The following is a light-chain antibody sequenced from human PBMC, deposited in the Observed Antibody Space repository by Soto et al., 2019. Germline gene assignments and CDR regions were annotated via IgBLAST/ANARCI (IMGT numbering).Light chain of an antibody. Sequence: AIQLTQSPSSLSASVGDRVTITCRASQGINSALAWYQQKPGKAPKLLIYDASSLESGVPSRFSGSGYGTDFTIKITSLQTEDFETYYCHQFNSYPPLTFGGGTKVEIK. CDR3: HQFNSYPPLT. V-gene: IGKV1-13*02. CDR1: QGINSA. J-gene: IGKJ4*01. CDR2: DAS.